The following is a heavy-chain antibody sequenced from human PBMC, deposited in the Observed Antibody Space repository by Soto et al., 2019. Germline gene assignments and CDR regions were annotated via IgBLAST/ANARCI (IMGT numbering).Heavy chain of an antibody. Sequence: ASVKVSCKASGYTFTRYYMHWVRQAPGQGLEWMGIINPSGGSTSYAQKFQGRVTMTRDTSTSTVYMELSSLRSEDTAVYYCARARGIAAHRGVANPNKNWFDPWGQGTLVTVSS. CDR1: GYTFTRYY. V-gene: IGHV1-46*01. J-gene: IGHJ5*02. CDR2: INPSGGST. D-gene: IGHD6-25*01. CDR3: ARARGIAAHRGVANPNKNWFDP.